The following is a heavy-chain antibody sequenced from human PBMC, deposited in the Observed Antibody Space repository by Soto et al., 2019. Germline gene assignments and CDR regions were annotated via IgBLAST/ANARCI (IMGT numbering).Heavy chain of an antibody. Sequence: GGSLRLSCAASGFTFSSYGMHWVRQATGKGLEWVAVISYDGSNKYYADSVKGRFTISRDNSKNTLYLQMNSLRAEDTAVYYCAKDRIRGYCSSTSCYTQGYFQHWGQGTLVTVSS. J-gene: IGHJ1*01. V-gene: IGHV3-30*18. CDR2: ISYDGSNK. CDR3: AKDRIRGYCSSTSCYTQGYFQH. D-gene: IGHD2-2*02. CDR1: GFTFSSYG.